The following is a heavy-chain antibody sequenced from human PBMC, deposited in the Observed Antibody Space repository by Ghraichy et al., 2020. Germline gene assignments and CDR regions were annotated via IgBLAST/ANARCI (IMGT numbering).Heavy chain of an antibody. V-gene: IGHV3-30*02. D-gene: IGHD5-18*01. CDR3: AKDDGDTRGLEDYYGMDV. J-gene: IGHJ6*02. Sequence: GGSLRLSCAASGFTFSSYGMHWVRQAPGKGLEWVAFIRYDGSNKYYADSVKGRFTISRDNSKNTLYLQMNSLRAEDTAVYYCAKDDGDTRGLEDYYGMDVWGQGTTVTVSS. CDR1: GFTFSSYG. CDR2: IRYDGSNK.